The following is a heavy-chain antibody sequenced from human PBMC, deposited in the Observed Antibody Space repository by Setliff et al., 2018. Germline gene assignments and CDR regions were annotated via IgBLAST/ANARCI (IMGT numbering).Heavy chain of an antibody. D-gene: IGHD1-1*01. CDR3: ARTGTYRYFDY. V-gene: IGHV4-39*01. CDR2: IYYRGDT. J-gene: IGHJ4*02. CDR1: GASLSSGTYY. Sequence: SSETLSLTCTVSGASLSSGTYYWGWIRQPPGKGLEWIGRIYYRGDTYYNASLKGRLTISVDTAQNQFSLRLTSMTAADTAVYYCARTGTYRYFDYWGQGALVTVSS.